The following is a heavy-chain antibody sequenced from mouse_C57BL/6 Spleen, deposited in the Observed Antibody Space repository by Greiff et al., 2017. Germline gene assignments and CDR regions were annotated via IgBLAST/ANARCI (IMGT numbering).Heavy chain of an antibody. J-gene: IGHJ2*01. CDR1: GYTFTSYW. CDR2: IHPNGGST. D-gene: IGHD1-1*02. CDR3: ARGEACGNYFDY. V-gene: IGHV1-64*01. Sequence: QVQLQQPGAELVKPGASVKLSCKASGYTFTSYWMHWVKQRPGQGLEWIGMIHPNGGSTNYNEKFKSKATLTVDKSSSTAYMQLSSLTSEDSAVYYCARGEACGNYFDYWGQGTTLTVSS.